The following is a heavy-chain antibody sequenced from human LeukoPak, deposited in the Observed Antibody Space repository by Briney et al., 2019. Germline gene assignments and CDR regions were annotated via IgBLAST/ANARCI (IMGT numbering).Heavy chain of an antibody. D-gene: IGHD6-13*01. CDR1: GGSISSSTSY. Sequence: SETLSLTCTVSGGSISSSTSYWGWIRQPPGKGLEWIGTIYYSGSTYYNPSLKSRVTISVDTSKNQFSLKLSSVTAADTAVYYCARRVSPRGIAAGWFDPWGQGTLVTVSS. CDR2: IYYSGST. J-gene: IGHJ5*02. V-gene: IGHV4-39*01. CDR3: ARRVSPRGIAAGWFDP.